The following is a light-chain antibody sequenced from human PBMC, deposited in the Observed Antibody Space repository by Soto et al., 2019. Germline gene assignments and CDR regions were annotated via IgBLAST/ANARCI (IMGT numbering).Light chain of an antibody. CDR1: SSNIGAGHD. CDR2: GNT. CDR3: QSFDSSLNGWV. Sequence: QSVLTQPPSVSGAPGQRVTISCTGSSSNIGAGHDVHWYQQLPGTAPKLIVSGNTNRPSGVPDRFSGSNSGTSASLAITGLQAEDEADYYCQSFDSSLNGWVFGGGTKLTVL. J-gene: IGLJ3*02. V-gene: IGLV1-40*01.